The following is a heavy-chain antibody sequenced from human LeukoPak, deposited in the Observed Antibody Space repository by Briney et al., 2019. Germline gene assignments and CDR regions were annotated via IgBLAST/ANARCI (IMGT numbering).Heavy chain of an antibody. V-gene: IGHV3-48*01. CDR3: TRVPYSYGFSSDY. Sequence: GGSLRLSCAASGFTFSSYSMNWVRQAPGKGLEWISYISSSISTIYYADSVKGRFTISRDNAKNSLSLQMNSLRAEDTAVYYCTRVPYSYGFSSDYWGRGTLVTVSS. CDR1: GFTFSSYS. D-gene: IGHD5-18*01. J-gene: IGHJ4*02. CDR2: ISSSISTI.